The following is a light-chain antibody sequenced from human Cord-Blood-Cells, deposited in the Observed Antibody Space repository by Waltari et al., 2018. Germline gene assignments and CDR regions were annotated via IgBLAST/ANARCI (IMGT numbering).Light chain of an antibody. Sequence: EIVLTQSPGTLSLSPRERATLSRRASQSVSSSYLAWYQQKPGQAPRLLIYGASSRATGIPYRFSGSGSGTDFTLTISRLEPEDFAVYYCQQYGSSPLGTFGQGTKVEIK. CDR2: GAS. V-gene: IGKV3-20*01. J-gene: IGKJ1*01. CDR1: QSVSSSY. CDR3: QQYGSSPLGT.